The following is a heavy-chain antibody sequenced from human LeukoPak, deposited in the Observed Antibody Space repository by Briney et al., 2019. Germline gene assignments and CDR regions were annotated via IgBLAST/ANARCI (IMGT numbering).Heavy chain of an antibody. Sequence: GGSLRLSCAASGFTFSSYAMSWVRQAPGKGLEWVSAISGSGGSTYYADSVKGRFTISRDNSKNTRYLQMNSLRAQDTAVYYCAKDAGYSYGYNWFDPWGQGTLVTVSS. J-gene: IGHJ5*02. D-gene: IGHD5-18*01. CDR1: GFTFSSYA. CDR2: ISGSGGST. CDR3: AKDAGYSYGYNWFDP. V-gene: IGHV3-23*01.